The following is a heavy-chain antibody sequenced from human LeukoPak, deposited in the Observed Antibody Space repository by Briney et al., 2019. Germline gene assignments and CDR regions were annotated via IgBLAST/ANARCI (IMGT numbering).Heavy chain of an antibody. J-gene: IGHJ4*02. CDR3: ASSYGPSYDYGDYVSYFDY. Sequence: PSETLSLTCAVYGGSFSGYYWSWIRQPPGKGLEWIGEINHSGSTNYNPSLKSRVTISVDTSKNQFSLKLSSVTAADTAVYYCASSYGPSYDYGDYVSYFDYWGQGTLVTVSS. V-gene: IGHV4-34*01. CDR1: GGSFSGYY. CDR2: INHSGST. D-gene: IGHD4-17*01.